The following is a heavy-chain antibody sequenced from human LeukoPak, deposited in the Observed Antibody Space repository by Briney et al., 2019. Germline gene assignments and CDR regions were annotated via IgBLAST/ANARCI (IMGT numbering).Heavy chain of an antibody. CDR3: AKDREYGSSGGVHFDS. CDR1: AFAFSNHA. CDR2: ISISGGTT. J-gene: IGHJ4*02. Sequence: PGGSLRLSCTASAFAFSNHAMSWVRQAPGKGLEWVSSISISGGTTYYTDSVKGRFTISRENSKSTLYLQMNNLRADDTAVYYCAKDREYGSSGGVHFDSWGQGTLVTVSS. V-gene: IGHV3-23*01. D-gene: IGHD6-13*01.